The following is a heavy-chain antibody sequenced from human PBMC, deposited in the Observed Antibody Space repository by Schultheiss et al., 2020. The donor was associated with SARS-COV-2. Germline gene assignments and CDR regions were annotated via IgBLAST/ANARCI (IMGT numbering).Heavy chain of an antibody. V-gene: IGHV4-59*01. CDR2: IYYSGST. CDR3: ARESIAVAGFRRYYYYMDV. Sequence: SETLSLTCTVSGGSISSYYWSWIRQPPGKGLEWIGYIYYSGSTNYNPSLKSRVTISVDTSKNQFSLKLSSVTAADTAVYYCARESIAVAGFRRYYYYMDVWCKGTTVTVSS. J-gene: IGHJ6*03. CDR1: GGSISSYY. D-gene: IGHD6-19*01.